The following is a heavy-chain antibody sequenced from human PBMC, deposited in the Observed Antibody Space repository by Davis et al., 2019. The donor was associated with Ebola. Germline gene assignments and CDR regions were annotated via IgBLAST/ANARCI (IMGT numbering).Heavy chain of an antibody. D-gene: IGHD5-18*01. J-gene: IGHJ6*02. CDR3: ARPVSPGYTYGYYYYDMDV. CDR1: GGSISSSTYY. CDR2: IYNSGST. V-gene: IGHV4-39*01. Sequence: MPSETPSLTCAVSGGSISSSTYYWGWIRQPPGKGLEWIGSIYNSGSTYYNPSLESRVTISVDTSKNQLSLKLTSVTATDTAVYYCARPVSPGYTYGYYYYDMDVWGQGTTVTVSS.